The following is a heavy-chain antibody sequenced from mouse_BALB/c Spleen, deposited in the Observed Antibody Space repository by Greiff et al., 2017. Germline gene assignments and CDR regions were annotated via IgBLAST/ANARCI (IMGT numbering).Heavy chain of an antibody. J-gene: IGHJ3*01. D-gene: IGHD2-1*01. Sequence: VMLVESGAELVRPGTSVKMSCKAAGYTFTNYWIGWVKQRPGHGLEWIGDIYPGGGYTNYNEKFKGKATLTADTSSSTAYMQLSSLTSEDSAIYYCARKGNYGAWFAYWGQGTLVTVSA. CDR3: ARKGNYGAWFAY. CDR1: GYTFTNYW. V-gene: IGHV1-63*02. CDR2: IYPGGGYT.